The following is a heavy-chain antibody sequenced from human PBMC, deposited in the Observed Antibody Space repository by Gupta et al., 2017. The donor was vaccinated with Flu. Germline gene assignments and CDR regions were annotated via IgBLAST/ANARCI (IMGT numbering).Heavy chain of an antibody. J-gene: IGHJ4*02. CDR3: ARDFPTKYAADF. V-gene: IGHV3-48*02. Sequence: EMHLVESGGGLVQPGVSLRPSCGASGFTFKDNSMNWVRQAPGKGLEWISYINGQSDTITYADSVKGRFTISRDNARNLLYLQMNNLRDDDTAVYYCARDFPTKYAADFWGQGTLVTVSS. CDR2: INGQSDTI. D-gene: IGHD2-8*01. CDR1: GFTFKDNS.